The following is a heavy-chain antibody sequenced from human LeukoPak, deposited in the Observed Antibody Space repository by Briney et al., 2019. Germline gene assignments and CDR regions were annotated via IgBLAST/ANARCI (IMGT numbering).Heavy chain of an antibody. CDR2: INHSGST. J-gene: IGHJ6*02. CDR1: GGSFSGYY. Sequence: TSETLSLTCAVYGGSFSGYYWSWIRQPPGKGLEWIGEINHSGSTNYNPSLKSRVTISVDTSKNQFSLKLSSVTAADTAVYYCARLPRGSFYYYYGMDVWGQGTTVTVSS. V-gene: IGHV4-34*01. CDR3: ARLPRGSFYYYYGMDV.